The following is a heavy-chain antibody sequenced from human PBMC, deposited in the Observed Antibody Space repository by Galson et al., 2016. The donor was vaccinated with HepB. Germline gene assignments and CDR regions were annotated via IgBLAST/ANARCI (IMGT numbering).Heavy chain of an antibody. CDR1: GFTFSTFE. Sequence: SLRLSCAASGFTFSTFEMNWVRQAPGKGLEWVSFISSIVTTKYYSDSVKGRFTISRDNAKNSLYLQMNSLRAEDTAVYYCVRYGVIDAFDVWGQGTLVTVSS. D-gene: IGHD3-10*01. V-gene: IGHV3-48*03. CDR3: VRYGVIDAFDV. CDR2: ISSIVTTK. J-gene: IGHJ3*01.